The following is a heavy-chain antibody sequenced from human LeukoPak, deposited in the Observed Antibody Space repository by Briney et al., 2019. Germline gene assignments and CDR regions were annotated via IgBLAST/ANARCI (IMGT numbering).Heavy chain of an antibody. V-gene: IGHV3-43*02. CDR3: AKGIAAAGYFDY. J-gene: IGHJ4*02. D-gene: IGHD6-13*01. CDR2: ISGDGGST. CDR1: GFTFDDYA. Sequence: GGSLRLSCAASGFTFDDYAMHWVRQAPGKGLDWVSLISGDGGSTYYADSVKGRFTISRDNSKNSLYLQMNSLRTEDTALYYCAKGIAAAGYFDYWGQGTLVTVSS.